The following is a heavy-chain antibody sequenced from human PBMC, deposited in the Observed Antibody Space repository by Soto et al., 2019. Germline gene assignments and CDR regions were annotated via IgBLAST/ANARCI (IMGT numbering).Heavy chain of an antibody. J-gene: IGHJ4*02. V-gene: IGHV4-61*01. CDR1: GGSVISGCYY. CDR2: ISYSGTT. D-gene: IGHD6-13*01. Sequence: PSETLSLTCTFSGGSVISGCYYWSWIRQPPGKGLEWIGYISYSGTTNYNPSLKSLVTISADTSKNQFSLKLSSVTAADTAVYYCARGPGYSTGWYPPYPDHWGQGTLVTVSS. CDR3: ARGPGYSTGWYPPYPDH.